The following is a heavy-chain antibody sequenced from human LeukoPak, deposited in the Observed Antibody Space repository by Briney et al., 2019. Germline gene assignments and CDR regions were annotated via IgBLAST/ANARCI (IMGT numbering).Heavy chain of an antibody. CDR1: GYIFTSYW. Sequence: PGESLKISCKGSGYIFTSYWISWVRQMPGKGLEWMGRIDPSDSYTNYSPSFQGHVTISIDKSITTAYLQWSSLKASDTAMYYCARRRGGSEDAFDIWGQGTMVTVSS. CDR2: IDPSDSYT. CDR3: ARRRGGSEDAFDI. J-gene: IGHJ3*02. V-gene: IGHV5-10-1*01. D-gene: IGHD3-10*01.